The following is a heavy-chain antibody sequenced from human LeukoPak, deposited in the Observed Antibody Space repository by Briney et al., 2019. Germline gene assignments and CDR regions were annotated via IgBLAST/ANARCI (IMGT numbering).Heavy chain of an antibody. CDR3: ARVGGVRDYGDS. V-gene: IGHV3-7*01. CDR1: GFTFSNYW. J-gene: IGHJ4*02. Sequence: GGSLRLSCAASGFTFSNYWMSWIRQAPGKGLEWVANIKQDGSEKHYVDSVKGRFTISTDNAKNSMDLQMNSLRAEDTAVYYCARVGGVRDYGDSWGQGTLVTVPS. D-gene: IGHD2-8*02. CDR2: IKQDGSEK.